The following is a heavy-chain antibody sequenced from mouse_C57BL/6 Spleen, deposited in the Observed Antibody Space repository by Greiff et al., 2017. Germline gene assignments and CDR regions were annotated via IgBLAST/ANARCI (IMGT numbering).Heavy chain of an antibody. CDR3: ASSRYYYGSSHYAMDY. J-gene: IGHJ4*01. Sequence: VQLQQSGAELMKPGASVKLSCKATGYTFTGYWIEWVKQRPGHGLEWIGEILPGSGSTNYNEKFKGKATFTADTSSNTAYMQLSSLTTEDSAIYYCASSRYYYGSSHYAMDYWGQGTSVTVSS. CDR1: GYTFTGYW. D-gene: IGHD1-1*01. V-gene: IGHV1-9*01. CDR2: ILPGSGST.